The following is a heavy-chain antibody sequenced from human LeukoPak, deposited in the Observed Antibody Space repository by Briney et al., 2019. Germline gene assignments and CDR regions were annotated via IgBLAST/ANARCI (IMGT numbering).Heavy chain of an antibody. D-gene: IGHD3-3*01. Sequence: SETLSLTCTVSGGSISSYYWSWIRQPPGKGLEWIGYIYYSGSTNYNPSLKSRVTISVDTSKNQFSLELSSVTAADTAVYYCAGSRFLEWLSRTNYYYYYGMDVWGQGTTVTVSS. J-gene: IGHJ6*02. CDR1: GGSISSYY. V-gene: IGHV4-59*08. CDR2: IYYSGST. CDR3: AGSRFLEWLSRTNYYYYYGMDV.